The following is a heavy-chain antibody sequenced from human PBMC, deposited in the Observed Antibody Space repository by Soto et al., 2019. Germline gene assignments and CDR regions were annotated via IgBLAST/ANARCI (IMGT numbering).Heavy chain of an antibody. D-gene: IGHD1-26*01. CDR3: AKDIVGATQRPYYFDY. J-gene: IGHJ4*02. CDR1: GFTFSSYG. V-gene: IGHV3-30*18. CDR2: ISYDGSNK. Sequence: PGGSLRLSCAASGFTFSSYGMHWVRQAPGKGLEWVAVISYDGSNKYYADSVKGRFTISRDNSKNTLYLQMNSLRAEDTAVYYCAKDIVGATQRPYYFDYWGQGTLVTVSS.